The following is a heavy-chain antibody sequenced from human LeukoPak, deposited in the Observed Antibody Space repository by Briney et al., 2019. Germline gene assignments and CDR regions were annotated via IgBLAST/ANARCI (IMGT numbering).Heavy chain of an antibody. CDR3: AKGGHGYSYGSVIDY. Sequence: GGSLRLSCAASGFTFDDYAMHWVRQAPGKGLEWVSGLSWNSGSIGYADSVNGRFTISRDNAKNSLYLQMNSLRGEDTALYYGAKGGHGYSYGSVIDYWGQGTLVTVSS. CDR2: LSWNSGSI. V-gene: IGHV3-9*01. D-gene: IGHD5-18*01. J-gene: IGHJ4*02. CDR1: GFTFDDYA.